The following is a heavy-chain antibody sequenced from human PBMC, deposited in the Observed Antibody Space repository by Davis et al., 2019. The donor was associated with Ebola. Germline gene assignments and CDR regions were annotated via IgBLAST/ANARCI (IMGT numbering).Heavy chain of an antibody. D-gene: IGHD2-8*02. J-gene: IGHJ6*04. V-gene: IGHV3-30-3*01. CDR3: ARVLVQFALRATRYGMDV. CDR2: ISYDGSNK. CDR1: GFTFSSYA. Sequence: GESLKISCAASGFTFSSYAMHWVRQAPGKGLEWVAVISYDGSNKYYADSVKGRFTISRDNSKNTLYLQMNSLRAEDTAVYYCARVLVQFALRATRYGMDVWGKGTTVTVSS.